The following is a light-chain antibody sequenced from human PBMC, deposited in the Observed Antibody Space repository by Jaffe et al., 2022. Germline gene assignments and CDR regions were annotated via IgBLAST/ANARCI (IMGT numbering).Light chain of an antibody. Sequence: DIQMTQSPSSLSAALGDRVTITCQASPDISDSLNWFQQKPGKAPRLLIRGASNLETGVPSRFSGSGFGTDFTLTITSLQPEDIGTYFCQQHDKLPFTFGPGTKVEIK. V-gene: IGKV1-33*01. J-gene: IGKJ2*01. CDR2: GAS. CDR1: PDISDS. CDR3: QQHDKLPFT.